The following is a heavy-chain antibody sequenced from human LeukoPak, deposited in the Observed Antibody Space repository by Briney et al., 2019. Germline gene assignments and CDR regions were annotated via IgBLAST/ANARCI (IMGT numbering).Heavy chain of an antibody. D-gene: IGHD2-21*02. Sequence: ASVRVSCKASGYTFTDYYMHWVRQAPGQGLEWMGWINPNSAATNYAQKFQGRVAMTRDTSISTAYMELSILRSDVSAVYYCARDRSADCSLDYWGQGTLVTVSS. CDR1: GYTFTDYY. CDR3: ARDRSADCSLDY. J-gene: IGHJ4*02. CDR2: INPNSAAT. V-gene: IGHV1-2*02.